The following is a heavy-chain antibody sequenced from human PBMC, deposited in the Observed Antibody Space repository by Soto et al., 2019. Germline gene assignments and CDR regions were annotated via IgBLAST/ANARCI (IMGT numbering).Heavy chain of an antibody. Sequence: GGSLRLSCAASGFAVSSNYINWVRQAPGKGLEWVSHINSDGSTIVYADSVKGRFTISRDNAKNTLYLQMNSLRVEDTAVYSCARDRGLPDSFDIWGQGTMVTVSS. CDR2: INSDGSTI. CDR3: ARDRGLPDSFDI. J-gene: IGHJ3*02. D-gene: IGHD3-10*01. CDR1: GFAVSSNY. V-gene: IGHV3-74*01.